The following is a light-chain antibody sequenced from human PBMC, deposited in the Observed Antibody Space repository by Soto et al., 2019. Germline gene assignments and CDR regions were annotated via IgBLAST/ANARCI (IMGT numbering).Light chain of an antibody. J-gene: IGKJ4*01. CDR2: GAS. V-gene: IGKV1-33*01. Sequence: DITMTQSPSSLSASVGDRVSITCQASQAITAYLNWYQQKPGKAPKLMISGASNLDPGVPSRFTGSGSETVFTLTISSLQPEDFATYYCQRYDSVPLTFGGGPHVE. CDR3: QRYDSVPLT. CDR1: QAITAY.